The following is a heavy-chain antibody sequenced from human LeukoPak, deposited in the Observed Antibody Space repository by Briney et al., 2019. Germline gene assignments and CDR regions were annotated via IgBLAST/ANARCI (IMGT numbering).Heavy chain of an antibody. CDR3: ARAGVVPAAINRAFDI. CDR1: GGSIINGDYY. V-gene: IGHV4-30-4*08. CDR2: IYHNGDT. D-gene: IGHD2-2*02. Sequence: SQTLSLTCIVSGGSIINGDYYWSWIRQPPEKGLEWSGYIYHNGDTYYNPSLKSRVSISVDTSKNQFSLKLSSVTDADTAVYYCARAGVVPAAINRAFDIWGQGSVVAVSS. J-gene: IGHJ3*02.